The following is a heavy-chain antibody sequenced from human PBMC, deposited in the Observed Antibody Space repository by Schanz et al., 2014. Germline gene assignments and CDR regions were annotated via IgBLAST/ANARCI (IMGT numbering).Heavy chain of an antibody. Sequence: EVQLLESGGGLVQPGGSLRLSCAASGFTFSSYAMSWVRQAPGKGLEWVSAINTGGDSTYYADSAKGRFTISRDNSKNTLYLQMNSLRAEDTAVYYCAKDRSWDYDSSGYFDYWGQGTLVTVSS. CDR3: AKDRSWDYDSSGYFDY. D-gene: IGHD3-22*01. CDR1: GFTFSSYA. J-gene: IGHJ4*02. CDR2: INTGGDST. V-gene: IGHV3-23*01.